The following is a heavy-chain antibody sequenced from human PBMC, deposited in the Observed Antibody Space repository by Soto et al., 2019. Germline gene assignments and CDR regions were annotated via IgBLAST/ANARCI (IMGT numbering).Heavy chain of an antibody. CDR1: GDSISSSSYH. D-gene: IGHD5-12*01. CDR2: ISYSGNT. CDR3: ASTRLVATSVWY. Sequence: LSLTCSVSGDSISSSSYHWGWIRQPPGKGLEWIGTISYSGNTYYKSSLKSRVTISVDTSKNQFSLKLSSVTAADTAVYYCASTRLVATSVWYWGQGTLVTVSS. J-gene: IGHJ4*02. V-gene: IGHV4-39*01.